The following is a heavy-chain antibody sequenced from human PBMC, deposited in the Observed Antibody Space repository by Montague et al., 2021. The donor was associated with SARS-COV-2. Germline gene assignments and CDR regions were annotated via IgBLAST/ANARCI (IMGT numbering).Heavy chain of an antibody. Sequence: SLRLSCAASGFTFSNISMNWVRQAPGKRLEWVSSISSESAYIVYAESVRGRFTISRDNAQNLLYLQMNSLRAEDTAVYYCARFETSKFYSSGMDVWGQGTTVTVSS. CDR1: GFTFSNIS. V-gene: IGHV3-21*01. D-gene: IGHD2-15*01. CDR2: ISSESAYI. CDR3: ARFETSKFYSSGMDV. J-gene: IGHJ6*02.